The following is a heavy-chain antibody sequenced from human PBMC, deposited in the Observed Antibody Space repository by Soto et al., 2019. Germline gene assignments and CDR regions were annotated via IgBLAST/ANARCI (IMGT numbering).Heavy chain of an antibody. Sequence: PGGSRRLSCAASGCTFSSHAMSWVRQAPGKGLEWVSSTIDSGGRSYHADSVRGRFTISRDNSKNTLYLQMNSLRADDTAIYYCAKGTAKWNFGYFDYWGQGT. CDR1: GCTFSSHA. J-gene: IGHJ4*02. CDR3: AKGTAKWNFGYFDY. CDR2: TIDSGGRS. D-gene: IGHD1-7*01. V-gene: IGHV3-23*01.